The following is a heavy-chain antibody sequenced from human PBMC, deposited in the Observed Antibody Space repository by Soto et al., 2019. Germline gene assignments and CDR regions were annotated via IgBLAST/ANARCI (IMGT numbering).Heavy chain of an antibody. J-gene: IGHJ4*02. CDR3: ARESAGGFDY. V-gene: IGHV1-46*03. CDR1: GYTISIYY. Sequence: ASVNVSCKTSGYTISIYYMHWVRQAPGPGLEWMGIINPSGGSTSYAQKFQGRVTMTRDTSTSTVYMELGSLRSEDTAVYYCARESAGGFDYWGQGTLVTVSS. CDR2: INPSGGST.